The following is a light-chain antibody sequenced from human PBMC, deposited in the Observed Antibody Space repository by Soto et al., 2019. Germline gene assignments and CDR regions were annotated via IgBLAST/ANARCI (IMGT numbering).Light chain of an antibody. Sequence: QSVLTQPASVSGSPGQSITISCTGTSSDVGGYNYVSWYQQHPGKAPKLMIYEVSNRPSGVSNRFSGSKSGNTASLTISGLQAEDEADYYCSSYTSSSTGYVFGTGTKVTAL. CDR1: SSDVGGYNY. CDR2: EVS. CDR3: SSYTSSSTGYV. V-gene: IGLV2-14*01. J-gene: IGLJ1*01.